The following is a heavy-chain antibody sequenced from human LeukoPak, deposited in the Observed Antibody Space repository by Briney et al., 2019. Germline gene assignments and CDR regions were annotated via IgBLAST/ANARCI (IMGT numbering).Heavy chain of an antibody. D-gene: IGHD2-15*01. CDR2: ISTYNGNT. CDR3: ARVGTDCSDGNCH. V-gene: IGHV1-18*01. Sequence: ASVKVSCKASGYTFTTFGITWVRQAPGQGLEWMGWISTYNGNTNYAQNLQGRVTMTTDTSTSTVYMELRSLTSDDSAVYYCARVGTDCSDGNCHWGQGTLVTVSS. CDR1: GYTFTTFG. J-gene: IGHJ4*02.